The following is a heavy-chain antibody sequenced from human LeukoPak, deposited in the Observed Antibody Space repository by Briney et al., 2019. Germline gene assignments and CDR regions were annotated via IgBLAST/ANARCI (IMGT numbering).Heavy chain of an antibody. CDR3: AREISSSTSFDQ. V-gene: IGHV3-21*01. J-gene: IGHJ4*02. D-gene: IGHD2-2*01. CDR1: GFAFSRYS. CDR2: ISSSGGSI. Sequence: GSLRLSCPASGFAFSRYSMHWVRQAPGKGLEGLAWVSSISSSGGSIYYADSVKGRFTISRDNAKNSLYLQMNSLRAEDTAVYYCAREISSSTSFDQWGQGTLVTVSS.